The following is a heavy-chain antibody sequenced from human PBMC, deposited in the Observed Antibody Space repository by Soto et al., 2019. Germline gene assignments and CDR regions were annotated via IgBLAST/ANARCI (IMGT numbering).Heavy chain of an antibody. D-gene: IGHD2-15*01. J-gene: IGHJ5*02. CDR1: GYTFTSYA. Sequence: ASVKVSCKASGYTFTSYAMHWVRQAPGQRLEWMGWINAGNGNTKYSQKFQGRVTITRDTSASTAYMELSSLRSEDTAVYYCARDHCSGGSCYSGWFDPWGQGTLVTVPQ. CDR2: INAGNGNT. V-gene: IGHV1-3*01. CDR3: ARDHCSGGSCYSGWFDP.